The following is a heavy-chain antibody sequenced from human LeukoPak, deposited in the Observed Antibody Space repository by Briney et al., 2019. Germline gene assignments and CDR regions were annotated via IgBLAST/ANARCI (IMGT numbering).Heavy chain of an antibody. Sequence: PSETLSLTCTVSGGSISSSTYYWGWIRQPPGKGLECIGGIYYSGTTYYNPSLKSRVTISVDTSKNQFSLKLSSVTAADTAVYFCERQSGSAMVYYYYYYMDVWGKGTTVTVSS. V-gene: IGHV4-39*01. CDR3: ERQSGSAMVYYYYYYMDV. CDR1: GGSISSSTYY. D-gene: IGHD5-18*01. J-gene: IGHJ6*03. CDR2: IYYSGTT.